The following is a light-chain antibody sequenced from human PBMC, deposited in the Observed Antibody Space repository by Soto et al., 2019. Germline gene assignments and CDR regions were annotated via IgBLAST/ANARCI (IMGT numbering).Light chain of an antibody. CDR3: QQSYSTTWT. V-gene: IGKV1-39*01. CDR2: AAS. J-gene: IGKJ1*01. Sequence: DIQMTQSPSSLSASVGDRVTITCRASQGISTYLNWYQQKPRKAPKLLIYAASSSQSGVPSRFSGSGSETDFTLTISSLQPEHSATYSCQQSYSTTWTFGQGTKVDIK. CDR1: QGISTY.